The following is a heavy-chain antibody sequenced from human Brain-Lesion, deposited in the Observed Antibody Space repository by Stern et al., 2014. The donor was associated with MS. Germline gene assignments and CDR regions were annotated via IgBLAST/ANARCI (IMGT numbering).Heavy chain of an antibody. D-gene: IGHD3-22*01. CDR1: GGSIGNYY. CDR3: ARDLGAFYYDV. CDR2: IFHSGST. Sequence: DQLVESGPGLVKPSETLSLTCTVSGGSIGNYYWSWLRQPPGKRPEWVGYIFHSGSTDSNPSLKSRATISLDTSKNQFSLKLTSMTAADTAVYYCARDLGAFYYDVWGQGTLVTVSS. V-gene: IGHV4-59*01. J-gene: IGHJ4*02.